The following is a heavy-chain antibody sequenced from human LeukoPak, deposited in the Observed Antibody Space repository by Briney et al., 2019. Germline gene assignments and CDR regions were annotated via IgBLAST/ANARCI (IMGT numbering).Heavy chain of an antibody. V-gene: IGHV3-21*01. CDR1: GFTVSSYS. CDR2: ISSSSSYI. Sequence: GGSLRLSRAASGFTVSSYSMNCVRHAPGKGLEWDSSISSSSSYIYYADSVKGRFTISIDNAKNSLYLQMHSLRAEDTAVYYCARDFYHDSSGSRFDYWGQGTLVTVSS. D-gene: IGHD3-22*01. CDR3: ARDFYHDSSGSRFDY. J-gene: IGHJ4*02.